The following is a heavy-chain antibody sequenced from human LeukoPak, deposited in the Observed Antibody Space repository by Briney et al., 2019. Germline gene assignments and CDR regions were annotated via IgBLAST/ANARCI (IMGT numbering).Heavy chain of an antibody. CDR1: GGTFSSYA. J-gene: IGHJ4*02. CDR3: AMSGVQLWYRGGFDY. V-gene: IGHV1-69*05. D-gene: IGHD5-18*01. CDR2: IIPIFGTA. Sequence: SAKVSCKASGGTFSSYAISWVRQAPGQGLEWMGGIIPIFGTANYAQKFQGRVTITTDESTSTAYMELSSLRSEDTAVYYCAMSGVQLWYRGGFDYWGQGTLVTVSS.